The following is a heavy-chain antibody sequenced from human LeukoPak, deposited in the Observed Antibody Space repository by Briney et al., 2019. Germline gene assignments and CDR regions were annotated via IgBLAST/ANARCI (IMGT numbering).Heavy chain of an antibody. Sequence: PGGSLRLSCAASGFTFSSYWMHWVRQAPGKGLVRVSRINSDGSSTSYADSVKGRFTISRDNAKNTLYLQMNSLRAEDTAVYYCAREIGYCSGGSCEGYYYGMDVWGKGTTVTVSS. V-gene: IGHV3-74*01. CDR1: GFTFSSYW. CDR2: INSDGSST. D-gene: IGHD2-15*01. J-gene: IGHJ6*04. CDR3: AREIGYCSGGSCEGYYYGMDV.